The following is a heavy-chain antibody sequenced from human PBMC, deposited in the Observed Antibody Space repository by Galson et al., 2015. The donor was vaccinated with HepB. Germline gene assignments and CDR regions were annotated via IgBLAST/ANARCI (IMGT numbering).Heavy chain of an antibody. J-gene: IGHJ6*02. CDR1: GYNFSGYW. CDR3: ARSSSGPLGYYGMDV. D-gene: IGHD3-22*01. V-gene: IGHV5-51*03. Sequence: QSGAEVKKPGESLKISCKGSGYNFSGYWIGWVRQTPGKGLKWMGNIFPGDYPSSHTPPFPGQVTISAHKFPAYLQWSSLKASDTAMYYCARSSSGPLGYYGMDVWGQGTTVTVSS. CDR2: IFPGDYPS.